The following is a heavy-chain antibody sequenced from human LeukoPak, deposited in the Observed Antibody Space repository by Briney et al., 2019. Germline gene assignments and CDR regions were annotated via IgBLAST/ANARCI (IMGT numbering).Heavy chain of an antibody. D-gene: IGHD3-22*01. CDR3: ARGDSSGYRY. CDR1: GGTFSGYY. CDR2: INHSGST. Sequence: PSETLSLTCAVYGGTFSGYYWSWIRQPPGKGLEWIGEINHSGSTNYDPSLKSRVTISVDTSKNQFSLKLSSVTAADTAVYYCARGDSSGYRYWGQGTVVTVSS. J-gene: IGHJ4*02. V-gene: IGHV4-34*01.